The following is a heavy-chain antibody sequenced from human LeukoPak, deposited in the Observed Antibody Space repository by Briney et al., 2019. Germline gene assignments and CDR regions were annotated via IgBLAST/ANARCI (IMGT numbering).Heavy chain of an antibody. CDR3: ARDYQYYGSGSYYNVPYYFEY. Sequence: ASVKVSCKASGYTFTSYGISWVRQAPGQGLEWMGWISAYNGNTNYAQKPQGRVTMTTDTSTSTAYLELRSLRSDDTAVFYCARDYQYYGSGSYYNVPYYFEYWGQGTLVTVSS. CDR1: GYTFTSYG. J-gene: IGHJ4*02. D-gene: IGHD3-10*01. V-gene: IGHV1-18*01. CDR2: ISAYNGNT.